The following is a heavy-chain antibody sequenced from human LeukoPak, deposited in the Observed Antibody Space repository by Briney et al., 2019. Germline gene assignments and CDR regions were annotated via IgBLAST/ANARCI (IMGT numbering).Heavy chain of an antibody. Sequence: ASETLSLTCTVPGGSISSYYWSWIRQPPGKGLEWIGYIYYSGSTNYNPSLKSRVTISVDRSKNQFSLKLSSVTAADTAVYYCARGPSAYYYDSSGYYYFDYWGQGTLATVSS. J-gene: IGHJ4*02. CDR2: IYYSGST. CDR1: GGSISSYY. D-gene: IGHD3-22*01. CDR3: ARGPSAYYYDSSGYYYFDY. V-gene: IGHV4-59*12.